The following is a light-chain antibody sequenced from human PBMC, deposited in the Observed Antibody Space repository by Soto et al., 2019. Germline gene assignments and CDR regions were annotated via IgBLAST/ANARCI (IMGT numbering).Light chain of an antibody. Sequence: EIVLTQSPATLSLSPGERATLSCRASQSVSSYFAWYQQKPGQAPRLLIYDASNRATGIPARFSGSGSGTDFTLTIRRLEPADFAVYYCQQRGNWPVTFGQGTRVDIK. CDR3: QQRGNWPVT. J-gene: IGKJ1*01. CDR2: DAS. CDR1: QSVSSY. V-gene: IGKV3-11*01.